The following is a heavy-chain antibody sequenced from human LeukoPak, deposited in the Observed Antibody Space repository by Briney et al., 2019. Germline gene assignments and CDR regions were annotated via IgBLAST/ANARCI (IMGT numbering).Heavy chain of an antibody. CDR2: INPNSGGT. CDR3: ARDPLGIAARCWFDP. Sequence: GASVTVSCKASGYTFTGYYMHWVRQAPGQGLEWMGWINPNSGGTNYAQKFQGRVTMTRDTSISTAYMELSRLRSDDTAVYYCARDPLGIAARCWFDPWGQGTLVTVSS. D-gene: IGHD6-6*01. V-gene: IGHV1-2*02. CDR1: GYTFTGYY. J-gene: IGHJ5*02.